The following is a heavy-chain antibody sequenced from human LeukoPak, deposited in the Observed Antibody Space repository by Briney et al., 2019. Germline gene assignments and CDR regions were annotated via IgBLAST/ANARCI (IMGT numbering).Heavy chain of an antibody. CDR1: GGSISGYY. V-gene: IGHV4-59*12. CDR3: ARVWYSSSWSYYGLDV. D-gene: IGHD6-13*01. Sequence: SETLSLTCTVSGGSISGYYWSWIRQPPGKGLEWIGYIFYSGSTNYNPSLKSRVTISLDTSKNQYSQKLSSVTAADTAVYYCARVWYSSSWSYYGLDVWAKGPRSPSP. J-gene: IGHJ6*02. CDR2: IFYSGST.